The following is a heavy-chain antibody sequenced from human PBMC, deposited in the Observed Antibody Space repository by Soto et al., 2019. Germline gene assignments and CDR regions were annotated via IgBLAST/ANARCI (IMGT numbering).Heavy chain of an antibody. D-gene: IGHD2-15*01. V-gene: IGHV3-66*01. CDR1: GFTVSSNY. CDR3: ARMVGYCSGGSCYLDYYYYYMDV. J-gene: IGHJ6*03. Sequence: PGGSLRLSCAASGFTVSSNYMSWVRQAPGKGLEWVSVIYSGGSTYYADSVKGRFTISRDNSKNTLYLQMNSLRAEDTAVYYCARMVGYCSGGSCYLDYYYYYMDVWGKGTTVTVSS. CDR2: IYSGGST.